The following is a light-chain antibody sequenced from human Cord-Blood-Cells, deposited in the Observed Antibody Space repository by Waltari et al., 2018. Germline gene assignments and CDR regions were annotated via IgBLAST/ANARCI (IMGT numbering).Light chain of an antibody. Sequence: DIQMTQSPSSLSASVGDRVTITCRASQSISSYLNWYQQKPGKAPKLLIYAASSLQSEVPSRFSGSGSGTDFTLTISSLQPEDFATYYCQQSYSTPPTCGPGTKVDIK. V-gene: IGKV1-39*01. CDR3: QQSYSTPPT. J-gene: IGKJ3*01. CDR1: QSISSY. CDR2: AAS.